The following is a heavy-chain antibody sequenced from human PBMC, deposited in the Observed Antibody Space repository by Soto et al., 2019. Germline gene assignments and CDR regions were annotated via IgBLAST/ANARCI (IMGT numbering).Heavy chain of an antibody. CDR1: GFTFSSYA. CDR3: AKFAQWELLGRVKPLFYFDY. Sequence: ESGGGLVQPGGSLRLSCAASGFTFSSYAMSWVRQAPGQGLEWVSAISGSGGSTYYADSVKGRFTISRDNSKNTLYLQMNSLRAEDTAVYYCAKFAQWELLGRVKPLFYFDYWGQGTLVTVSS. V-gene: IGHV3-23*01. CDR2: ISGSGGST. J-gene: IGHJ4*02. D-gene: IGHD1-26*01.